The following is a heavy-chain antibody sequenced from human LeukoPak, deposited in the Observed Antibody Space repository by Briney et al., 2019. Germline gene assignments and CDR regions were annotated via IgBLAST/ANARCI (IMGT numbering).Heavy chain of an antibody. CDR2: IHYSGST. Sequence: SETLSLTCTVSGGSISSSSYYWSWIRQPPGKGLEWIGYIHYSGSTNYNPSLKSRVTISLDTSKNQFSLKLSSVTAADTAVYYCARLFWSDSHSFDYWGQGTLVTVSS. CDR3: ARLFWSDSHSFDY. J-gene: IGHJ4*02. D-gene: IGHD3-3*01. V-gene: IGHV4-61*01. CDR1: GGSISSSSYY.